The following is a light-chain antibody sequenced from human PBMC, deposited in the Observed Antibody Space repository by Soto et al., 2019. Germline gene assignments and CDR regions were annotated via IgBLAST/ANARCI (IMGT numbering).Light chain of an antibody. CDR3: QQSYSTPYT. J-gene: IGKJ3*01. V-gene: IGKV1-39*01. CDR1: QYISSY. CDR2: AMS. Sequence: DIQMTQSPSSLSASVGDRVTITCRASQYISSYLNWFQHKPGKAPKLLIYAMSKLQSGVPSRFSGSGSGTDFTLTISSLQPEDFTTYYCQQSYSTPYTFGPGTKVDIK.